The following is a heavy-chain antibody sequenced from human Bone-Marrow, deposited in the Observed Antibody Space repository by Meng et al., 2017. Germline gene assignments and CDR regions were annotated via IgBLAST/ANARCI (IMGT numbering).Heavy chain of an antibody. CDR3: ARNDFWSGYYSGDV. J-gene: IGHJ6*02. D-gene: IGHD3-3*01. CDR2: INHSGST. V-gene: IGHV4-34*01. CDR1: GGSFSGYY. Sequence: ESLKISCAVYGGSFSGYYWSWIRQPPGKGLEWIGEINHSGSTNYNPSLKSRVTISVDTSKNQFSLKLSSVTAADTAVYYCARNDFWSGYYSGDVWGQGTTVTVSS.